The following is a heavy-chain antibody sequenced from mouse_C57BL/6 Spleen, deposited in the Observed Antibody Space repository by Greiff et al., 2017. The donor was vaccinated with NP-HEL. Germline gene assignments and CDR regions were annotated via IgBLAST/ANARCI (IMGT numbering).Heavy chain of an antibody. CDR3: ARGDFITTVVVDY. J-gene: IGHJ2*01. CDR2: IYPGSGST. Sequence: QVQLKQPGAELVKPGASVKMSCKASGYTFTSYWITWVKQRPGQGLEWIGDIYPGSGSTNYNEKFKSKATLTVDTSSSTAYMQLSSLTSEDSAVYYCARGDFITTVVVDYWGQGTTLTVSS. V-gene: IGHV1-55*01. CDR1: GYTFTSYW. D-gene: IGHD1-1*01.